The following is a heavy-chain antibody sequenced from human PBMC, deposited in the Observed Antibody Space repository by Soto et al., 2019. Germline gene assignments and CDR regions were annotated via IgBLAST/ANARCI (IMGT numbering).Heavy chain of an antibody. D-gene: IGHD6-19*01. CDR3: ARAVAVAADFDY. Sequence: QVQLVQSGAEEKKPGASVKVSCKASGYTFTGYAMHWVRQAPGQRLEWMGWLNAGNGNTKYSRKFQRRVTITRDTSASTSYMERSSLRSEDTAVYYCARAVAVAADFDYLGEGTLVPVSS. J-gene: IGHJ4*02. CDR2: LNAGNGNT. CDR1: GYTFTGYA. V-gene: IGHV1-3*05.